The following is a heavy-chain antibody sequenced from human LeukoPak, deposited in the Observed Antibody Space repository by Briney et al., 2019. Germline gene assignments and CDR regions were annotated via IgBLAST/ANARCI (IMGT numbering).Heavy chain of an antibody. D-gene: IGHD2-21*02. J-gene: IGHJ2*01. V-gene: IGHV3-9*01. CDR1: GFTFDDYA. CDR2: ISYNSDTI. CDR3: AKDYCGGDCYSGWYFDL. Sequence: GGSLRLSCAASGFTFDDYALHWVRQAPGKGLEWVSGISYNSDTIAYADSVKGRFTISRDNAKNSLYLQMNSLRAEDTALYYCAKDYCGGDCYSGWYFDLWGRGALVTVSS.